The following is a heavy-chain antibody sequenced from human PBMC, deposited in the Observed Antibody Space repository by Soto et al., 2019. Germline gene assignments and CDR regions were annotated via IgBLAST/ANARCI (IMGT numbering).Heavy chain of an antibody. V-gene: IGHV7-4-1*01. J-gene: IGHJ6*02. Sequence: RASVKVSCKASGYTFASYAMNWVRQAPGQGLEWMGWINTNTGNPTYAQGFTGRFVFSLDTSVSTAYLQICSLKAEDTAVYYCATTLRYFDLTSMDVWGQGTTVT. D-gene: IGHD3-9*01. CDR1: GYTFASYA. CDR2: INTNTGNP. CDR3: ATTLRYFDLTSMDV.